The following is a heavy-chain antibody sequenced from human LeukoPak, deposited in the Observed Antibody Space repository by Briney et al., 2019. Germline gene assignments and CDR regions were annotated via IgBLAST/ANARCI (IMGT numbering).Heavy chain of an antibody. CDR3: ARSLGYCSSTSCRGKWFDP. J-gene: IGHJ5*02. CDR2: INHSGST. D-gene: IGHD2-2*01. Sequence: SETLSLTCAVYGGSFSGYYWSWLRQPPGKGLEGIGEINHSGSTNYNPSLKSRVTISVDTSKNQFSLKLSSVTAADTAVYYCARSLGYCSSTSCRGKWFDPWGEGTLVTVSS. V-gene: IGHV4-34*01. CDR1: GGSFSGYY.